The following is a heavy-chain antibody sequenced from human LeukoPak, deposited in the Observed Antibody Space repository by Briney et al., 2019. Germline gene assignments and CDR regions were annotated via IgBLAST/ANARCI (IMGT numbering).Heavy chain of an antibody. J-gene: IGHJ4*02. Sequence: PGGSLRLSCAASGFTFSSYAMHWVRQAPGKGLEWVAVISYDGSNKYYADSVKGRFTISRDNSKNTLYPQMNSLRAEDTAVYYCARDKAMIVVAVDYWGQGTLVTVSS. CDR2: ISYDGSNK. V-gene: IGHV3-30-3*01. CDR1: GFTFSSYA. D-gene: IGHD3-22*01. CDR3: ARDKAMIVVAVDY.